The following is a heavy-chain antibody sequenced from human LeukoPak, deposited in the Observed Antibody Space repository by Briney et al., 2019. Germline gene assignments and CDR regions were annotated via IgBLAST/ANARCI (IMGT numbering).Heavy chain of an antibody. D-gene: IGHD6-13*01. CDR1: GFTFSSYA. V-gene: IGHV3-30*04. CDR2: ISYDGSNK. J-gene: IGHJ4*02. CDR3: ARGPSIAAAD. Sequence: GRSLRLSCAASGFTFSSYAMHWVRQAPGKGLEWVAVISYDGSNKYYADSVKGRFTISRDNSKNTLYLQMNSLRAEDTAVYYFARGPSIAAADWGQGTMVTVSS.